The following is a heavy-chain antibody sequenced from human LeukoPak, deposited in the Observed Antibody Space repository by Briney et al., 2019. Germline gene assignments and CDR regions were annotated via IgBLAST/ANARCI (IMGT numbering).Heavy chain of an antibody. J-gene: IGHJ4*02. CDR3: ARDPRGIAVAGTLDY. Sequence: GGSLRLSCAASGFTFSDYTMDWVRQAPGKGLEWVSSIGGSGDSIYYADSVKGRFTISRDNAKNSLDLQMNSLRAEDTAVYYCARDPRGIAVAGTLDYWGQGTLVTVSS. CDR2: IGGSGDSI. CDR1: GFTFSDYT. V-gene: IGHV3-21*01. D-gene: IGHD6-13*01.